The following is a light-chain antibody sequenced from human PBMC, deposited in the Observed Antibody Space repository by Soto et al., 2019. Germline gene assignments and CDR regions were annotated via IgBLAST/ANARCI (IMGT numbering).Light chain of an antibody. Sequence: EIMMTQSPASLSVSPGATAILSLSASQSVSSNLAWYQQKPGQAPRLLIYGASTRATGIPARFSGSGSGTEFTLTISSLQSEDFAVYYCQQYNNWPRTFGQGTKVDIK. CDR3: QQYNNWPRT. V-gene: IGKV3-15*01. CDR1: QSVSSN. J-gene: IGKJ1*01. CDR2: GAS.